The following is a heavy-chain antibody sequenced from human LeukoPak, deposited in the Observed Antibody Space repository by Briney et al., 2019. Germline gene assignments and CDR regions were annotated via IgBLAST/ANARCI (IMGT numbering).Heavy chain of an antibody. CDR1: GFTFSSYA. D-gene: IGHD5-12*01. CDR3: ARDLLWVPGDLVALGKYFFDY. CDR2: ISGSGGST. Sequence: GGSLRLSCAASGFTFSSYAMSWVRQAPGKGLEWVSAISGSGGSTYYADSVKGRFTISRDNSKNTLYLQMNSLRAEDTAVYYCARDLLWVPGDLVALGKYFFDYWGQGTLVTVSS. J-gene: IGHJ4*02. V-gene: IGHV3-23*01.